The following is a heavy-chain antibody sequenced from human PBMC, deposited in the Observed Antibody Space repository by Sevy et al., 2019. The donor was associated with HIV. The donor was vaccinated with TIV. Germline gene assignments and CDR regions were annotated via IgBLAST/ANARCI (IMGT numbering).Heavy chain of an antibody. D-gene: IGHD3-22*01. CDR2: ITSIGSTI. Sequence: GGSLRLSCAASGFTFSNFEMNWVRQAPGKGLEWISYITSIGSTIYYADSVQGRFTISRDNAKNSLFLQMNSLRAEDTAVYYCARATYYYDSSGPYYFDYWGQGTLVTVSS. CDR1: GFTFSNFE. V-gene: IGHV3-48*03. J-gene: IGHJ4*02. CDR3: ARATYYYDSSGPYYFDY.